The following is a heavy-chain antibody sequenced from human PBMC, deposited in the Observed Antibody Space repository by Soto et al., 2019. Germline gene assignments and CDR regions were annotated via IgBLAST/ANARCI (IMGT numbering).Heavy chain of an antibody. D-gene: IGHD3-16*02. V-gene: IGHV3-11*01. CDR1: GFTFSDYY. CDR2: ISSSGSTI. CDR3: ASQVGYVWGSYRYMSY. Sequence: GGSLRLSCAASGFTFSDYYMSWIRQAPGKGLEWVSYISSSGSTIYYADSVKGRLTISRDNAKNSLYLQMNSLRAEDTAVYYCASQVGYVWGSYRYMSYWGQGTLVTVSS. J-gene: IGHJ4*02.